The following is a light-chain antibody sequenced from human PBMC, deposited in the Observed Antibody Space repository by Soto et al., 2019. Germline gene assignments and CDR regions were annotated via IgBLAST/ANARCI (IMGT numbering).Light chain of an antibody. V-gene: IGKV1-5*01. Sequence: DIQMTQSPSTLSASVGDRVTITCRASQSISSWLAWYQQKPGKAPKLLIYDASSLESGVPSRFSGSGSGTEFTLTISSLQPDDFATYYCQQYNSYPPTFGRGTKVEIK. CDR2: DAS. CDR3: QQYNSYPPT. J-gene: IGKJ4*01. CDR1: QSISSW.